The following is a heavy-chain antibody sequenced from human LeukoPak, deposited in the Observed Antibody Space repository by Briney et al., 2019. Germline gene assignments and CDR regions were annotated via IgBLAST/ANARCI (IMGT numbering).Heavy chain of an antibody. Sequence: PGGSLRLSCAASGFTFSSYSMNWVRQAPGKGLEWVSSISSSSSYIYYADSVKGRFTISRDNAKNSLYLQMNSLRAEDTAVYYCARVAGYSSGWSIGSTYYFDYWGQGTLVTVSS. J-gene: IGHJ4*02. CDR2: ISSSSSYI. CDR1: GFTFSSYS. V-gene: IGHV3-21*01. D-gene: IGHD6-19*01. CDR3: ARVAGYSSGWSIGSTYYFDY.